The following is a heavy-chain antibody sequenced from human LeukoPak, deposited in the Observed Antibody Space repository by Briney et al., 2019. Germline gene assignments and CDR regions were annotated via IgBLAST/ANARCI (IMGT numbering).Heavy chain of an antibody. D-gene: IGHD3-16*02. CDR2: IHHTGST. V-gene: IGHV4-4*02. CDR1: GDSMSSIDW. Sequence: SGTLSLTCAVSGDSMSSIDWWSWVRQPPGKGLEWIGEIHHTGSTNYNPSLKSRVTISVDTSKNQFSLKLSSVTAADTAVYYCARDQGYVWGSYRPIDYWGQGTLVTASS. CDR3: ARDQGYVWGSYRPIDY. J-gene: IGHJ4*02.